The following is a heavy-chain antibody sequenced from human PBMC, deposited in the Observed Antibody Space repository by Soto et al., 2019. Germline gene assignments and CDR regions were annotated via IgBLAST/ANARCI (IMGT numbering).Heavy chain of an antibody. CDR2: INHSGST. D-gene: IGHD6-19*01. CDR1: GGSFSGYY. J-gene: IGHJ1*01. CDR3: ARPIAEATTGEFQH. Sequence: SETLALTCAVYGGSFSGYYWSWIRQPPGKGLEWIGEINHSGSTNYNPSLKSRVTISVDTSKNQFSLKLSSVTAADTAVYYCARPIAEATTGEFQHWGQGTQVTVSS. V-gene: IGHV4-34*01.